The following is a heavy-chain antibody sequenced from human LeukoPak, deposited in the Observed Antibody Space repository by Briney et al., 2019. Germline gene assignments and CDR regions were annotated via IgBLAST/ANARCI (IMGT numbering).Heavy chain of an antibody. D-gene: IGHD3-22*01. CDR2: INPSGGST. V-gene: IGHV1-46*01. CDR3: ARDYIRSYYYDSSGPRIWGDFDY. Sequence: ASVKVSCKASGYTFTSYYMHWVRQAPGQGLEWMGIINPSGGSTSYAQKFQGRVTMTRDMSTSTVYMELSSLRSEDTAVYYCARDYIRSYYYDSSGPRIWGDFDYWGQGTLVTVSS. CDR1: GYTFTSYY. J-gene: IGHJ4*02.